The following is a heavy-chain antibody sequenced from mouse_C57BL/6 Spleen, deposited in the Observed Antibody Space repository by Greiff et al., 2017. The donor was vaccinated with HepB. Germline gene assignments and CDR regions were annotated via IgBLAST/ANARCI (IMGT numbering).Heavy chain of an antibody. CDR3: ARGNLLLRQYYFDY. CDR2: IYPGDGDT. CDR1: GYAFSSSW. D-gene: IGHD1-1*01. V-gene: IGHV1-82*01. J-gene: IGHJ2*01. Sequence: QVQLQQSGPELVKPGASVKISCKASGYAFSSSWMNWVKQRPGKGLEWIGRIYPGDGDTNYNGKFKGKATLTADKASSTAYMQLSSLTSEASAVYFCARGNLLLRQYYFDYWGQGTTLTVSS.